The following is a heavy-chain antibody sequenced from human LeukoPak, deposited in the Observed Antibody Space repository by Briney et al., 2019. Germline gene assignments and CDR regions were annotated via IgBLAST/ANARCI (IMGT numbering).Heavy chain of an antibody. V-gene: IGHV1-24*01. CDR3: ARDSSPWEGRDY. Sequence: ASVKVSCKVSGYTLTELSMHWVRQAPGKGLEWMGGFDPEDGETIYAQKFQGRVTMTRDTSTSTVYMELSSLRSEDTAVYYCARDSSPWEGRDYWGQGTLVTVSS. J-gene: IGHJ4*02. D-gene: IGHD2-2*01. CDR1: GYTLTELS. CDR2: FDPEDGET.